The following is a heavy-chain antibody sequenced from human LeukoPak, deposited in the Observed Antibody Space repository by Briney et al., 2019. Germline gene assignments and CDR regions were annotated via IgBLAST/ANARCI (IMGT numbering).Heavy chain of an antibody. J-gene: IGHJ6*02. Sequence: SETLSLTCTVSGGFISRGSYYWSWLRQPAGKGLEWIGRIYTSGSTNYNPSLKSRVTISVDTSKNQFSLRLSSVTAADTAVYYCEREGSGLDVWGQGTTVTVSS. CDR2: IYTSGST. CDR3: EREGSGLDV. CDR1: GGFISRGSYY. D-gene: IGHD3-10*01. V-gene: IGHV4-61*02.